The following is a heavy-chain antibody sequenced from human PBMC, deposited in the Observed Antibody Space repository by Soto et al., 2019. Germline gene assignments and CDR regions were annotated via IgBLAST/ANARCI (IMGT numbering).Heavy chain of an antibody. CDR1: EFTFSNYA. J-gene: IGHJ4*02. CDR2: IGADINYI. D-gene: IGHD4-17*01. V-gene: IGHV3-23*01. Sequence: EVQLLESGGGLIQPGGSLRLSCTASEFTFSNYAVTWVRQAPGKGLEWVSSIGADINYIYYADSVKGRFTISRDKSKNTVFLQMNSLRADDTAVYYCAKEPNGDYVGAFDSWGQGTLVTVSS. CDR3: AKEPNGDYVGAFDS.